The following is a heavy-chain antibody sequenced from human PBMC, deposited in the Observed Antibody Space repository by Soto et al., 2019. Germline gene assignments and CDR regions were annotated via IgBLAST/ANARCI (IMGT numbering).Heavy chain of an antibody. CDR2: VYYRGRS. V-gene: IGHV4-39*01. Sequence: SETLALTCTVSGGSVTNSIYYWGWIRHSPGKGLEWIGSVYYRGRSYSKSSVKSRVTISVDTSKNRFSLSLNSVTASDTAVYFCVSQRTTVPTQAYFDYWGPGALVTVSS. CDR3: VSQRTTVPTQAYFDY. J-gene: IGHJ4*02. D-gene: IGHD4-17*01. CDR1: GGSVTNSIYY.